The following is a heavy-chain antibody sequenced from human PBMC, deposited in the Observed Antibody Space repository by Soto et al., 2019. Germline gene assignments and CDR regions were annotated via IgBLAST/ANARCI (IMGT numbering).Heavy chain of an antibody. CDR1: GFTFDDYA. V-gene: IGHV3-9*01. CDR2: ISWNSASI. Sequence: EVQLVESGGGLVQPGRSLRLSCAASGFTFDDYAMHWVRQAPGKGLEWVSGISWNSASIGYADSVKGRFTISRDNAXXSLYLQMNSLRAEDTALYYCAKAGDYGDFGNWFDPWGQGTLVTVSS. J-gene: IGHJ5*02. CDR3: AKAGDYGDFGNWFDP. D-gene: IGHD4-17*01.